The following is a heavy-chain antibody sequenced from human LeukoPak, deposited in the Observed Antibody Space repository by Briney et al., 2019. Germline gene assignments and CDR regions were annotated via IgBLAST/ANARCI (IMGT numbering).Heavy chain of an antibody. CDR2: TFYSGNT. Sequence: PSQTLSLTCTVSGGSISSGYYYWSWIRQHPGKGLEWIGYTFYSGNTYYNPSLKSRVTISVDRSKNQFSLKLSSVTAADTAVFYCARGVGYSGYGRGGPFDYWGQGTLVTVSS. D-gene: IGHD5-12*01. CDR1: GGSISSGYYY. J-gene: IGHJ4*02. V-gene: IGHV4-31*03. CDR3: ARGVGYSGYGRGGPFDY.